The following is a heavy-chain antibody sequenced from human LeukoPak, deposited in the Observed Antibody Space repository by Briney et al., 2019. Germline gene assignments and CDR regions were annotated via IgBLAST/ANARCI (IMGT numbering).Heavy chain of an antibody. Sequence: SETLSLACTVSGGSISSYYWNWVRQPPGKGLEWIGYIYSSASTNYNPSLESRVTISADTSKNQFSLKLNSVTAADTAVYYCARATYYYDSGTYQVFDIWGQGTMVTVSS. J-gene: IGHJ3*02. CDR1: GGSISSYY. V-gene: IGHV4-59*01. CDR2: IYSSAST. D-gene: IGHD3-10*01. CDR3: ARATYYYDSGTYQVFDI.